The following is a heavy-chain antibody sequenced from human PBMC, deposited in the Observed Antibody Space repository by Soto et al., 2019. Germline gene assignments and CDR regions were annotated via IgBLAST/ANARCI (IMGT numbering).Heavy chain of an antibody. V-gene: IGHV4-39*01. D-gene: IGHD1-26*01. CDR2: IFYSGSV. CDR1: GGSISSSSYF. Sequence: QLQLQESGPGLVKPSETLSLICTVSGGSISSSSYFWGWVRQPPGKGLEWFGSIFYSGSVLYNPSLASRVAISVDRSNNQFSLKQTSLTAADTSVYYCARHVTSGAPHWYFDLWGRGTLVTVSS. J-gene: IGHJ2*01. CDR3: ARHVTSGAPHWYFDL.